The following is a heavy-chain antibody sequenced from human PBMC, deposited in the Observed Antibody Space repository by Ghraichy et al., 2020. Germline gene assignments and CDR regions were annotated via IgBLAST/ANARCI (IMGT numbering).Heavy chain of an antibody. V-gene: IGHV1-69*13. CDR1: GGTFSSYA. D-gene: IGHD5-24*01. CDR2: IIPIFGTA. J-gene: IGHJ4*02. CDR3: ARALFESDGYQSHFDY. Sequence: SVKVSCNASGGTFSSYAISWVRQAPGQGLEWMGGIIPIFGTANYAQKFQGRVTITADESTSTAYMELSSLRSEDTAVYYCARALFESDGYQSHFDYWGQGTLVTVSS.